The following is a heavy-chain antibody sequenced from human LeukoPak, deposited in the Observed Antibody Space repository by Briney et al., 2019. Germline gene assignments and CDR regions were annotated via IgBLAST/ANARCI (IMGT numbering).Heavy chain of an antibody. CDR2: IYSGGST. CDR1: GFTVSSNY. Sequence: GGSLRLSCAASGFTVSSNYMSWVRQAPGKGLEWVSVIYSGGSTYCADSVKGRFTISIDNSRNTLYLQMNSLRAEDTAVYYCAREEEWLSSWGQGTLVTVSS. D-gene: IGHD3-3*01. V-gene: IGHV3-66*02. J-gene: IGHJ4*02. CDR3: AREEEWLSS.